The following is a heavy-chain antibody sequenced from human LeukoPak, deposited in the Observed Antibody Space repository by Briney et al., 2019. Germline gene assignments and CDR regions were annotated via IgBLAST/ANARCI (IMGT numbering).Heavy chain of an antibody. CDR3: ASRPRYCSGGSCRGRYFDY. CDR2: INHSGST. V-gene: IGHV4-34*01. D-gene: IGHD2-15*01. Sequence: SETLSLTCAVYGGSFSGYYWSWIRQPPGKGLEWIGEINHSGSTNYNPSLKSRVTISVDTSKNQFFLKLSSVTAADTAVYYCASRPRYCSGGSCRGRYFDYWGQGTLVTVSS. CDR1: GGSFSGYY. J-gene: IGHJ4*02.